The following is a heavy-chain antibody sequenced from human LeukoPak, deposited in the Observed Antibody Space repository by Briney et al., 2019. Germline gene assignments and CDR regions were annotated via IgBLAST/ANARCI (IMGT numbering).Heavy chain of an antibody. J-gene: IGHJ4*02. CDR1: GFTVSSNY. Sequence: PGGSLRLSCAASGFTVSSNYMSWVRQAPGKGLEWVAVISYDGSNKYYADSVKGRFTISRDNSKNTLYLQMNSLRAEDTAVYYCARDPGYYDSSKNYFDYWGQGTLVTVSS. CDR3: ARDPGYYDSSKNYFDY. V-gene: IGHV3-30-3*01. D-gene: IGHD3-22*01. CDR2: ISYDGSNK.